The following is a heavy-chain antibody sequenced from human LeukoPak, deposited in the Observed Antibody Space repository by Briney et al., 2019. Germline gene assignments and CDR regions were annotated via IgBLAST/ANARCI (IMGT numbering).Heavy chain of an antibody. CDR2: ISYDGSNK. CDR1: GFTFSSYA. V-gene: IGHV3-30-3*01. D-gene: IGHD5-12*01. CDR3: ARARSGYVTPNDAFDI. J-gene: IGHJ3*02. Sequence: PGRSLRLSCAASGFTFSSYAMHWVRQAPGKGLEWVAVISYDGSNKYYADSVKGRFTISRDNSKNTLYLQMNSLRAEDTAVYYCARARSGYVTPNDAFDIWGQGTMVTVSS.